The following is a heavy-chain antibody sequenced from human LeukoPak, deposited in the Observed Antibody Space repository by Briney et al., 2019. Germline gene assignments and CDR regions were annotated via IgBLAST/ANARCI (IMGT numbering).Heavy chain of an antibody. Sequence: ASVKVSCKASGYTFSSYAMTWVRQATGQGLEWMGWINPNSGGTNYAQKFQGRVTMTRDTSISTAYMELSRLRSDDTAVYYCARGILYYYYMDVWGKGTTVTVSS. D-gene: IGHD2-15*01. V-gene: IGHV1-2*02. CDR2: INPNSGGT. CDR1: GYTFSSYA. J-gene: IGHJ6*03. CDR3: ARGILYYYYMDV.